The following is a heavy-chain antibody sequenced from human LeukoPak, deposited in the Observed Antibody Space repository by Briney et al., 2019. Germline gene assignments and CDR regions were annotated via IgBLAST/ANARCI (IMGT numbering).Heavy chain of an antibody. D-gene: IGHD4-17*01. CDR1: GDSFSSHY. Sequence: SETLSLTCTVSGDSFSSHYWTWIRQPPGKGLGWIGYISYIGSTNYNPSLKSRVTISIDTSKNQFSLKLTSVTAADTAVYYCARDLVTVTKGFDIWGQGTMVSVSS. V-gene: IGHV4-59*11. CDR2: ISYIGST. CDR3: ARDLVTVTKGFDI. J-gene: IGHJ3*02.